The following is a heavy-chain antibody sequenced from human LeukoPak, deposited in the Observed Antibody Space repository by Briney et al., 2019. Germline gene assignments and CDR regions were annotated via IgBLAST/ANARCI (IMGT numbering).Heavy chain of an antibody. V-gene: IGHV1-2*02. CDR2: INPNSGGT. J-gene: IGHJ4*02. CDR1: GYAFTDFY. CDR3: ARDLDYGSGSFSN. D-gene: IGHD3-10*01. Sequence: SVKVSCKASGYAFTDFYIHWVRQAPGQGLEWMGWINPNSGGTTYAQKFQGRVTMTTDTSISTAYLELNGLRSDDTAVYYCARDLDYGSGSFSNWGQGAIVTVSS.